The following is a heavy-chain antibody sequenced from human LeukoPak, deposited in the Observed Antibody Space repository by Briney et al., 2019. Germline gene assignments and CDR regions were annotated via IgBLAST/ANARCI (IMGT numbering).Heavy chain of an antibody. V-gene: IGHV5-51*01. D-gene: IGHD6-19*01. J-gene: IGHJ4*02. Sequence: GESLKISCKGSGYSFTTYWIGWVRQMPEKGLEWMGIIYPGDSDIRYSPSFQGQVTISADKSISTAYLQWSSLKASDTAMYYCARQLGLTSGWYDYWGQGTLVTVSS. CDR2: IYPGDSDI. CDR3: ARQLGLTSGWYDY. CDR1: GYSFTTYW.